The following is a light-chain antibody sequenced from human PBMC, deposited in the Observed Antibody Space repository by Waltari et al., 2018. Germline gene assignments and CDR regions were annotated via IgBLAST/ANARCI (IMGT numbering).Light chain of an antibody. V-gene: IGKV1-12*01. J-gene: IGKJ1*01. CDR1: QDISSW. CDR2: KAY. CDR3: QQYNSAPRT. Sequence: DIQMTQSPSSLSASVGYRVTITCRASQDISSWLAWYQQKTGKAPNLLIYKAYSLQSGLPSRFSGSGSGTYFTLTISSLQPEDFATYYCQQYNSAPRTFGQGTKVEIK.